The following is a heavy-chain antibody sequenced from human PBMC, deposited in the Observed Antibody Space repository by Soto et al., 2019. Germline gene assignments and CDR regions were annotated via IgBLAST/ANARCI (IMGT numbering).Heavy chain of an antibody. Sequence: QFLLVQSGAEVKKPGASVKVSCKASGYTFNSYGVSWVRQAPGQGLEWMGWISAYNGNTKYSQNLQGRVTMTIDTTTSSAYLEVRSLRSDDTAIYYCARYFWSGQLPFYFDQWGQGTLVTVSS. CDR1: GYTFNSYG. CDR2: ISAYNGNT. CDR3: ARYFWSGQLPFYFDQ. D-gene: IGHD3-3*01. V-gene: IGHV1-18*01. J-gene: IGHJ4*02.